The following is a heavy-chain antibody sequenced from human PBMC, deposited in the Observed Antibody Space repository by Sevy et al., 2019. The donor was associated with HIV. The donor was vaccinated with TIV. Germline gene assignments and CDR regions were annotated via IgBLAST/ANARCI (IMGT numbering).Heavy chain of an antibody. CDR1: GGSITSLY. V-gene: IGHV4-59*08. J-gene: IGHJ4*02. Sequence: ETLSLTCTVSGGSITSLYWNWIRQPPGKGLEWIANIYYNGHINHNPSLKSRVTLSLDTSKNQFSLRLGSVTAADTAMYYCAGENAWGRGYSWGQGTLVTVSS. CDR2: IYYNGHI. CDR3: AGENAWGRGYS. D-gene: IGHD1-26*01.